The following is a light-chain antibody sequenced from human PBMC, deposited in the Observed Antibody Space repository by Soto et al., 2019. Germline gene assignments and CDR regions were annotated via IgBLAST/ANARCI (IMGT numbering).Light chain of an antibody. CDR3: QQHSHWPPWT. V-gene: IGKV3-11*01. Sequence: EVVLTQSPATLSLSPGERATLSCRASENVRTFVDWYQQKPGQAPRLIIYGASNRATGIPARFSGSGSGTDFTLTIRNLEPEDFAVYYCQQHSHWPPWTFGQGTRVEIQ. CDR2: GAS. CDR1: ENVRTF. J-gene: IGKJ1*01.